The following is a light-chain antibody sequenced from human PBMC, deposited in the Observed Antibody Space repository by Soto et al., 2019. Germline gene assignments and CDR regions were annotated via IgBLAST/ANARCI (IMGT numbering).Light chain of an antibody. J-gene: IGKJ1*01. V-gene: IGKV3-15*01. CDR3: QQYNNWWT. Sequence: EIGMALYPAAVSVSPGERATLSWTARQSVSSKFAWYQQTAGQATRLLIYAASTRATGIPTMFSSSASGTDSPITSSRQQAEDVAVYYCQQYNNWWTFGEGTKVDIK. CDR2: AAS. CDR1: QSVSSK.